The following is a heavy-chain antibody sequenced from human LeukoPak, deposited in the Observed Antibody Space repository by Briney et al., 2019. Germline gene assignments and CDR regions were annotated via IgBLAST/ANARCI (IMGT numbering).Heavy chain of an antibody. V-gene: IGHV4-39*07. Sequence: SETLSLTCTVSGGSISSSNYYWGWIRQPPGKGLEWIGSIYYSGSTYYNPSLKSRVTISVDTSKNQFSLKLSSLTAADTAVYYCARDPIAAAGTWSYFDFWGQGALVTVSS. D-gene: IGHD6-13*01. CDR2: IYYSGST. CDR1: GGSISSSNYY. J-gene: IGHJ4*02. CDR3: ARDPIAAAGTWSYFDF.